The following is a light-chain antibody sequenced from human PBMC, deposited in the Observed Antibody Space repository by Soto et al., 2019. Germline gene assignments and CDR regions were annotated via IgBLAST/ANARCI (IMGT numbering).Light chain of an antibody. CDR3: QQYKSYPYT. J-gene: IGKJ2*01. CDR2: DAS. Sequence: DIQMTQSPSTLSASVGDRVTITCRASQSISSWLAWYQQKPGKAPKLLIYDASSLESGVPSRFSGSGSGTEVTLTISSLQPDDFATYYCQQYKSYPYTFGQGTKREIK. V-gene: IGKV1-5*01. CDR1: QSISSW.